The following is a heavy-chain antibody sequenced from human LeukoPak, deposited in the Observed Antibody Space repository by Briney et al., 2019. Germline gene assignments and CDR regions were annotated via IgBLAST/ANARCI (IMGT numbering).Heavy chain of an antibody. V-gene: IGHV3-30*18. CDR1: GFTFSHCG. D-gene: IGHD1-20*01. Sequence: PGGSLRLSCVASGFTFSHCGMHWVRQAPGKGLEWVAVISDDGNKNYYADSVKGRFTISRDNSKNTLSLQMDSLRGEDTAVYYCAKGWLNWPMNWGQGSLVTVSS. CDR2: ISDDGNKN. CDR3: AKGWLNWPMN. J-gene: IGHJ4*02.